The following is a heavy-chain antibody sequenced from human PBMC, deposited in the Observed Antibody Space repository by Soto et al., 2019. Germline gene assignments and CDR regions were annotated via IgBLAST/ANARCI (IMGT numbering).Heavy chain of an antibody. CDR3: ARGIEGWYQGRYYYGMDV. Sequence: QVQLQESGPGLVKPSETLSLTCTVSGGSVSSGSYYWSWIRQPPGKGLEWIGYIYYSGSTNYNPSLKPRVTISVDTSKNQFSRKLSSVTAADTAVYYCARGIEGWYQGRYYYGMDVWGQGTTVTVSS. CDR2: IYYSGST. D-gene: IGHD6-19*01. CDR1: GGSVSSGSYY. V-gene: IGHV4-61*01. J-gene: IGHJ6*02.